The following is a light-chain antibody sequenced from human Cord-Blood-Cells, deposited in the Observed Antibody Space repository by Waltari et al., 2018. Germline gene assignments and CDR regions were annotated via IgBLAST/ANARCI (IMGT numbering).Light chain of an antibody. J-gene: IGLJ3*02. V-gene: IGLV2-23*03. CDR3: CSYAGSSTFVV. CDR2: EGS. CDR1: SSDVGSYNL. Sequence: QSALTQPASVSGSPGQSITISCTGTSSDVGSYNLVPWYQQHPGKAPKLMIYEGSKRPSGVSNRFSGSKSGNTASLTISGLQAEDGADYYCCSYAGSSTFVVFGGGTKLTVL.